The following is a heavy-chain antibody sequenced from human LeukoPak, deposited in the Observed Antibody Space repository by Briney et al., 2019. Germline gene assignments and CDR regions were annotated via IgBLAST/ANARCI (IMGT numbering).Heavy chain of an antibody. Sequence: SETLSLTFTVSGGSLSSSNYYWGWIRQPPGKGLEWIGSIFYNGSTSHNPSLKSRVTISVDTSKNQFSLKLSSVTAADTAVYYCARLPFLWFGEPMRGYFDYWGQGTLVTVSS. D-gene: IGHD3-10*01. CDR3: ARLPFLWFGEPMRGYFDY. CDR2: IFYNGST. CDR1: GGSLSSSNYY. J-gene: IGHJ4*02. V-gene: IGHV4-39*01.